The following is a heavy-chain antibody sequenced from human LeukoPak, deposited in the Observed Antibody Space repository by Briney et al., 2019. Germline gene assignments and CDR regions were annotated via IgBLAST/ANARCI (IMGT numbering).Heavy chain of an antibody. CDR3: ARFALSGYDY. CDR2: ISSSSSYI. Sequence: GGSLRLSCAASGFTFSSYSMNWVRQAPGKGLEWVSSISSSSSYIYYADSVKGRFTISRDNAKNSLYLQMDSLRAEDTAVYYCARFALSGYDYWGQGTLVTVSS. D-gene: IGHD5-12*01. J-gene: IGHJ4*02. V-gene: IGHV3-21*01. CDR1: GFTFSSYS.